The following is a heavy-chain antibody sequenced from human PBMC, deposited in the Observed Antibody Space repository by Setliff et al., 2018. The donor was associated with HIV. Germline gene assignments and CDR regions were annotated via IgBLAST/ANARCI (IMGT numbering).Heavy chain of an antibody. D-gene: IGHD2-21*02. CDR3: ARSSRGSLRDLDY. CDR2: GYYSGIT. V-gene: IGHV4-59*08. CDR1: GGSISNYY. Sequence: PSETLSLTCTVSGGSISNYYWSWIRQPPGKGLEWIGCGYYSGITHYDPSLKSRVSISVDASKNQFSLRLNSVTVADTVVYFCARSSRGSLRDLDYWGPGTLVTVSS. J-gene: IGHJ4*02.